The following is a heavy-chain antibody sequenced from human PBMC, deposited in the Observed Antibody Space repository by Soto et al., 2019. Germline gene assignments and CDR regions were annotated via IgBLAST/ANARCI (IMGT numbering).Heavy chain of an antibody. J-gene: IGHJ4*02. CDR2: IIQSGGYE. Sequence: QVHLVESGGGLVKPGGSLRLSCAASGFTFTDFHMAWIRRAPGKGLEWVSNIIQSGGYEFYADSVKGRFTGSRDNAKNEVYLQMNSLRVEDTAVYYCARGDPAMYGATGHFDYWGQGSLVTVSS. CDR1: GFTFTDFH. D-gene: IGHD3-10*02. CDR3: ARGDPAMYGATGHFDY. V-gene: IGHV3-11*01.